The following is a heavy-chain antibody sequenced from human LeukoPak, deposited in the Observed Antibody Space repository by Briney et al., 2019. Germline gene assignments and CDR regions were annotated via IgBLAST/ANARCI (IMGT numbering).Heavy chain of an antibody. V-gene: IGHV4-30-2*01. CDR3: SRGLDSRKLGY. Sequence: PSQTLSLTCAVSGGSISSGGYSWSWIRQPPGKGLEWIGSIHPSGTLYNNPSLESRVTMSMDTSKNQFSLNLNSVTAADTAVYFCSRGLDSRKLGYWGQGTLVTVSS. CDR1: GGSISSGGYS. D-gene: IGHD3-22*01. J-gene: IGHJ4*02. CDR2: IHPSGTL.